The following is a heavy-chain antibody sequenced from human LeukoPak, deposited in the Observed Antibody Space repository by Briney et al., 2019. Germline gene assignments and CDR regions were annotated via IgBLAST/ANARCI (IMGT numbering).Heavy chain of an antibody. J-gene: IGHJ4*02. CDR1: GFTFSSYE. Sequence: GGSLRLSCAASGFTFSSYELNWVRQAPGKGLEWVSYISDTGSTIYYADSVEGRFTISRDNAKNSLYLQMNSLRAEDTAVYYCARVAMIVAKPYDNWGQGTLVTVSS. D-gene: IGHD3-22*01. CDR3: ARVAMIVAKPYDN. V-gene: IGHV3-48*03. CDR2: ISDTGSTI.